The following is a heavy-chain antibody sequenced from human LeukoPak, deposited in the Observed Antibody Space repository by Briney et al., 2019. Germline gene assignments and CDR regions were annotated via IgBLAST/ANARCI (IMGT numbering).Heavy chain of an antibody. CDR3: ARVGYSGYDRHLDY. D-gene: IGHD5-12*01. CDR1: GFTFSDHY. J-gene: IGHJ4*02. Sequence: PGGSLRLSCAASGFTFSDHYMDWVRQAPGKGLEWVGRTRNKANSYTTEYAASVKGRFTISRDDSKNSLYLQMNSLKTEDTAVYYCARVGYSGYDRHLDYWGQGTLVTVSS. CDR2: TRNKANSYTT. V-gene: IGHV3-72*01.